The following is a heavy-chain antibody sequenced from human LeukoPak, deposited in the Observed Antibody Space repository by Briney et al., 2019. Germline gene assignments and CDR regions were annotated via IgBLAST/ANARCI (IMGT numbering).Heavy chain of an antibody. D-gene: IGHD2-2*01. CDR2: ISAYNGNT. CDR3: ARALVVPAAYRDEWFDP. Sequence: ASVKVSCKASGYTFTSYGISWVRQAPGQGLEWMGWISAYNGNTNYAQKLQGRVTMTTDTSTSTAYMELRSLRSDDTAVYYCARALVVPAAYRDEWFDPWGQGTLVTVSS. V-gene: IGHV1-18*01. J-gene: IGHJ5*02. CDR1: GYTFTSYG.